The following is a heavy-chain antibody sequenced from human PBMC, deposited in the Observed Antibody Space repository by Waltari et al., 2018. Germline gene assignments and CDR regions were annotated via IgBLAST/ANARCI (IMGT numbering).Heavy chain of an antibody. J-gene: IGHJ6*03. V-gene: IGHV1-69*10. CDR2: IIPILGIA. D-gene: IGHD1-26*01. CDR1: GGTFSSYA. CDR3: AREHPLIVGATGYYYYMDV. Sequence: QVQLVQSGAEVKKPGSSVKVSCKASGGTFSSYAISWVRQAPGQGLEWMGGIIPILGIANYAQKFQGRVTITAEKSTSTAYMELSSLRSEDTAVYYCAREHPLIVGATGYYYYMDVWGKGTTVTVSS.